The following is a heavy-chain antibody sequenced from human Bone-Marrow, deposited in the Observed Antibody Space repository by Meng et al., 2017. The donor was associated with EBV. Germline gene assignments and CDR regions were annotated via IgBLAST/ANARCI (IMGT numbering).Heavy chain of an antibody. CDR3: ARPFPSIVSPRLDPFGD. CDR1: GGSITMFYF. Sequence: LRAFVTQQVVPSVLLSLPCTVYGGSITMFYFGGGIRQPPGRGLEWIGRVHYSGSTYYSPSLKSRITVSVDTSKNQFSLRLTSVTAADTAVYYCARPFPSIVSPRLDPFGDWGQGTLVTVSS. CDR2: VHYSGST. J-gene: IGHJ4*01. V-gene: IGHV4-39*01. D-gene: IGHD5/OR15-5a*01.